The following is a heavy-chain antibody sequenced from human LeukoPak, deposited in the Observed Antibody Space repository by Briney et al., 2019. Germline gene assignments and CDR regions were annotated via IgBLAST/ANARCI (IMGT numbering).Heavy chain of an antibody. D-gene: IGHD3-22*01. CDR2: IYYSGST. J-gene: IGHJ1*01. V-gene: IGHV4-59*08. Sequence: SETLSLTCAVHDGSFSGYYWSWIRQPPGKGLEWIGYIYYSGSTNYNPSLKSRVTISVDTSKNQFSLKLSSVTAADTAVYYCARGVSYYNSSGYYNEYFQHWGQGTLVTVSS. CDR3: ARGVSYYNSSGYYNEYFQH. CDR1: DGSFSGYY.